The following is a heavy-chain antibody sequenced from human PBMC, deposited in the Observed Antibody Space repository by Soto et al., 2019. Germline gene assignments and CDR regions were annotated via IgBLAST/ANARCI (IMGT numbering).Heavy chain of an antibody. CDR1: GGSFSGYY. CDR2: INHSGST. CDR3: AMKKPHSFDY. Sequence: SETLSLTCAVYGGSFSGYYWSWIRQPPGKGLEWIGEINHSGSTNYNPSLKSRVTISVDTSKNQFSLKLSSVTAADTAVYYCAMKKPHSFDYWGQGTLVTVSS. J-gene: IGHJ4*02. V-gene: IGHV4-34*01.